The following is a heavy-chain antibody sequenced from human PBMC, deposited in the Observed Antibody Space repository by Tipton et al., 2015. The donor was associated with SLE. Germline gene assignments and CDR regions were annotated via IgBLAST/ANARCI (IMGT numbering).Heavy chain of an antibody. CDR1: GDSISSYY. J-gene: IGHJ4*02. D-gene: IGHD3-3*01. V-gene: IGHV4-59*01. CDR2: VHYRGNT. CDR3: ASSPGVTLFRVVTYFDL. Sequence: TLSLTCTVSGDSISSYYWGWIRQPPGKGLEWIGCVHYRGNTNYNPSLKSRVTMSVDASKKQVSLRLSSVTAADTAVYYCASSPGVTLFRVVTYFDLWGQGTRVTISS.